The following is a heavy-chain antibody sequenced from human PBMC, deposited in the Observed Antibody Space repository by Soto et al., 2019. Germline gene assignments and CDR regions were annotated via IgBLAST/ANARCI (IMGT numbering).Heavy chain of an antibody. CDR2: IYYSGST. Sequence: PSETLSLTCTVSGGSIGSSSYYWGWIRQPPGKGLEWIGSIYYSGSTYYNPSLKSRVTISVDTSKNQFSLKLSSVTAADTAVYYCARHWDYYYYYMDVWGKGTTVTVSS. V-gene: IGHV4-39*01. D-gene: IGHD3-16*01. CDR1: GGSIGSSSYY. CDR3: ARHWDYYYYYMDV. J-gene: IGHJ6*03.